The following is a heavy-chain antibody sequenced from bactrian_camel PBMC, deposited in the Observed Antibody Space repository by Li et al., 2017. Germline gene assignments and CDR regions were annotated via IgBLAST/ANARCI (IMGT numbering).Heavy chain of an antibody. CDR3: AAEEPAYASGGTYWSAKGYD. V-gene: IGHV3S35*01. CDR2: INRAGDTT. Sequence: VQLVESGGGLVQPGGSLRISCEASGFTVSAYAMSWVRQAPGKGLEWVSQINRAGDTTNYADSVKGRFTISRDNAKNTMYLQMNSLKPEDTAVYYCAAEEPAYASGGTYWSAKGYDWGQGTQVTVS. J-gene: IGHJ4*01. D-gene: IGHD2*01. CDR1: GFTVSAYA.